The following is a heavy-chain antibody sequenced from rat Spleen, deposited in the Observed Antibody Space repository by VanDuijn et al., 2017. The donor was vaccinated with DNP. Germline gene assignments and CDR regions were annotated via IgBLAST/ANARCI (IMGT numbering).Heavy chain of an antibody. CDR2: VIYEGSST. Sequence: EVRLVKSGGGLVQPGRSLKLSCAASGFTFSDYYMAWVRQAPTKGLELVASVIYEGSSTYYGDSVKGRFTISRDNAKSSLYLQMNSLKSEDTATYYCTTSPASYWGQGVMVTVSS. J-gene: IGHJ2*01. CDR3: TTSPASY. D-gene: IGHD1-4*01. V-gene: IGHV5-20*01. CDR1: GFTFSDYY.